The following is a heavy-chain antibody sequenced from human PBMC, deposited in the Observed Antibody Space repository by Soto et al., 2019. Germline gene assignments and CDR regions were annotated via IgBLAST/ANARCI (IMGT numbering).Heavy chain of an antibody. D-gene: IGHD4-17*01. Sequence: SVKVSCEASGGSFSSYAISWVRQAPGQGLEWMGGIIPIFGTANYAQKFQGRVTITADESTSTAYMELSSLRSEDTAVYYCARKGGLRVAKNWFDPWGQGTLVTVSS. CDR1: GGSFSSYA. J-gene: IGHJ5*02. V-gene: IGHV1-69*13. CDR2: IIPIFGTA. CDR3: ARKGGLRVAKNWFDP.